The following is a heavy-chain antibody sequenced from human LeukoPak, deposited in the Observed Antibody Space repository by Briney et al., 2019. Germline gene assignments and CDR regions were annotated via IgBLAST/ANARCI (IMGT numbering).Heavy chain of an antibody. CDR3: ARRGSAPYYFDY. Sequence: SETLSLTCAVHGGSFSSYYWSWIRQPPGKGLEWIGYIYYSGSTNYNPSLKSRVTISVDTSKNQFSLKLSSVTAADTAVYYCARRGSAPYYFDYWGQGTLVTVSS. D-gene: IGHD6-19*01. CDR2: IYYSGST. J-gene: IGHJ4*02. V-gene: IGHV4-59*08. CDR1: GGSFSSYY.